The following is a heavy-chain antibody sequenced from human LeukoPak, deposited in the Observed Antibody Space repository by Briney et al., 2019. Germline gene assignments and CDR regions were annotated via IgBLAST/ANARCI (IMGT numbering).Heavy chain of an antibody. V-gene: IGHV3-21*01. Sequence: PGGSLRLSCAASGFDFSTYAINWVRQAPGKGLEWVSSISTTSTYIFYADSLKGRFTISRDNANNSLYLQMNSLRPEDTAVYYCARGSSSWYGRSKHFQHWGQGTLVTVSS. CDR3: ARGSSSWYGRSKHFQH. CDR2: ISTTSTYI. D-gene: IGHD6-13*01. J-gene: IGHJ1*01. CDR1: GFDFSTYA.